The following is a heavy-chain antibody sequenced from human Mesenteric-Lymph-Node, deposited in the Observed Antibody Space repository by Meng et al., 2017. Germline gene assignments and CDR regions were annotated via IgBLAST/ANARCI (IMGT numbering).Heavy chain of an antibody. J-gene: IGHJ3*02. CDR1: GFTFSSYW. V-gene: IGHV3-7*01. CDR2: IKQDGSEK. Sequence: GESLKISCAASGFTFSSYWMTWVRQAPGKGLEWVANIKQDGSEKYYVDSVKDRFTISRDNAKNSLYLQMNSLRAEDTAVYYCARNDAFDIWGQGTMVTVSS. CDR3: ARNDAFDI.